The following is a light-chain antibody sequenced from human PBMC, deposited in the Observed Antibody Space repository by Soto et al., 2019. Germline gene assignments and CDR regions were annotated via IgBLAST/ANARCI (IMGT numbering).Light chain of an antibody. Sequence: DIQMTQSPSTLSASVGDRVTITCRASQSISSWLAWYQQKPGKAPKFLIYMASSLESGVPSRFSGSGSGTEFTLNISSLQPDDFAAYYCLQYNSYPSWTFGQGTKVEIK. J-gene: IGKJ1*01. V-gene: IGKV1-5*03. CDR2: MAS. CDR1: QSISSW. CDR3: LQYNSYPSWT.